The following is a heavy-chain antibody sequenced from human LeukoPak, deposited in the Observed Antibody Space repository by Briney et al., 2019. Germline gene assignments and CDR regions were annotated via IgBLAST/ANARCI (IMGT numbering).Heavy chain of an antibody. Sequence: GGSLRLSCAGSGLPFSSYEMNWVRQAPGKGLEWISYISSRGTTIYYADSVKGRFTISRDNAENSLYLQMNSLRVEDTGVYYCARVYDPSGYKTPPPDYSGQGTLVTVSS. CDR3: ARVYDPSGYKTPPPDY. D-gene: IGHD3-22*01. CDR2: ISSRGTTI. J-gene: IGHJ4*02. V-gene: IGHV3-48*03. CDR1: GLPFSSYE.